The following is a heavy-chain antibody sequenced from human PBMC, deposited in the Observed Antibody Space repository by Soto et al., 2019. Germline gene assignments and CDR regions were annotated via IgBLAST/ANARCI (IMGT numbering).Heavy chain of an antibody. CDR1: GGSFRTYT. CDR2: ISPMFDVA. D-gene: IGHD6-13*01. J-gene: IGHJ3*02. CDR3: ALSSWSPEVFDI. Sequence: QVQLVQSGVEVKKPGSSVKVSCKTSGGSFRTYTLFWVRQAPGQGHEWMGRISPMFDVANYAQKFQGRVTFNADKSPATVYMEMISLTSDDTAIYFWALSSWSPEVFDIWGQGTLVTVSS. V-gene: IGHV1-69*02.